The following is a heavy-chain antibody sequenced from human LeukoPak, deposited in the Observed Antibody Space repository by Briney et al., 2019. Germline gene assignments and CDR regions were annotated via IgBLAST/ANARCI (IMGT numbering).Heavy chain of an antibody. CDR3: ARGRGSSSWYVRNWFDP. J-gene: IGHJ5*02. CDR2: IYYNGST. Sequence: SETLSLTCTVSGGSISSSSYYWGWIRQPPGKGLEWIGSIYYNGSTNYNPSLKSRVTISVDTSKNQFSLKLSSVTAADTAVYYCARGRGSSSWYVRNWFDPWGQGTLVTVSS. CDR1: GGSISSSSYY. D-gene: IGHD6-13*01. V-gene: IGHV4-39*07.